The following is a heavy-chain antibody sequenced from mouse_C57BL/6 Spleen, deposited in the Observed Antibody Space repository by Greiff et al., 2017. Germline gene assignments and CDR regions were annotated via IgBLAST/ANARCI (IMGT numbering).Heavy chain of an antibody. D-gene: IGHD1-1*01. CDR3: TGSPILLLDY. CDR1: GFTFSNYW. J-gene: IGHJ2*01. CDR2: IRLKSDNYAT. Sequence: EVMLVESGGGLVQPGGSMKLSCVASGFTFSNYWMNWVRQSPEKGLEWVAQIRLKSDNYATHYAESVKGRFTISRDDSKSSVYLQMNNLRAEDTGIYYCTGSPILLLDYWGQGTTLTVSS. V-gene: IGHV6-3*01.